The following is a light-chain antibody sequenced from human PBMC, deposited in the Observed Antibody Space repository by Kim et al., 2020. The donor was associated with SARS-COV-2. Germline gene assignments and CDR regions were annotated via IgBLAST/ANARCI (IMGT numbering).Light chain of an antibody. V-gene: IGLV3-25*03. CDR3: QSADSSGTYV. Sequence: PGQADTIACSGDAWQERQASWYQQKAAQAPCLGIYKASRRPSGNPGRLSGSSSGTTVTLTISGVQAEDDDDYYCQSADSSGTYVFGSGTKVTVL. J-gene: IGLJ1*01. CDR2: KAS. CDR1: AWQERQ.